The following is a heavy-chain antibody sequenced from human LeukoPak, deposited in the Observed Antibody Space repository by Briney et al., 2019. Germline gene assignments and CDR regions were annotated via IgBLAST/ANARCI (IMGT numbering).Heavy chain of an antibody. D-gene: IGHD1-1*01. J-gene: IGHJ4*02. CDR2: VGRSGADT. Sequence: PGGSLRLSCVASGFTFSSYAVSWFRPAPGKGLEWVSTVGRSGADTYYADSVRGRFTISKDSSKNTLQMNSLSAEDTAIYYCVKHSGGVYGNSDYWGQGILVTVSS. CDR1: GFTFSSYA. V-gene: IGHV3-23*01. CDR3: VKHSGGVYGNSDY.